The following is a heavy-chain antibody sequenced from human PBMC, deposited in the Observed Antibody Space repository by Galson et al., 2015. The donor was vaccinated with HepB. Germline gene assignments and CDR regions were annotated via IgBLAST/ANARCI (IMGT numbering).Heavy chain of an antibody. D-gene: IGHD3-10*01. V-gene: IGHV3-21*01. Sequence: SLRLSCAASGITFNTYSMNWVRQAPGKGLEWVSSISSSSSYIYYADSVKGRFTISRDNARNSLHLQMNSLRAEDTAVYHCATVEILVVRGGLRTKSYFDYWGRGTLVTVSS. J-gene: IGHJ4*02. CDR2: ISSSSSYI. CDR3: ATVEILVVRGGLRTKSYFDY. CDR1: GITFNTYS.